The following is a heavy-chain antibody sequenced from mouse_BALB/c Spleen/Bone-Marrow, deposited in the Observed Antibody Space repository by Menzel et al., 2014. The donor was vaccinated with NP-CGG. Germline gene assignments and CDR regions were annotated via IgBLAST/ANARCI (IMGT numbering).Heavy chain of an antibody. V-gene: IGHV1-9*01. D-gene: IGHD1-1*01. CDR2: ILPGSGST. J-gene: IGHJ1*01. CDR3: ARWGYGSSYVGYFDV. CDR1: GYTFSRYR. Sequence: VQLQQSGAELMKPGASVKISCKATGYTFSRYRIEWVKQRPGHGLEWIGEILPGSGSTNYNEKFKGKATFTADTSSNTAYMQLSSLTSEDSAVYYCARWGYGSSYVGYFDVWGAGTTVTVSS.